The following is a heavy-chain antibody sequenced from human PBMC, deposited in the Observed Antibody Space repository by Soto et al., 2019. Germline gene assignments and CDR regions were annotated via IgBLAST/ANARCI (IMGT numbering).Heavy chain of an antibody. J-gene: IGHJ4*02. D-gene: IGHD2-8*01. CDR3: ARVKSVIVLMVYFFAY. Sequence: SETLSLTCAVYGGSFSGYYWSWIRQPPGKGLEWIGEINHSGSTNYNPSLKSRVTISVDTSKNQFSLKLSSVTAADTAVYYCARVKSVIVLMVYFFAYWGQGTLVTVSS. CDR1: GGSFSGYY. CDR2: INHSGST. V-gene: IGHV4-34*01.